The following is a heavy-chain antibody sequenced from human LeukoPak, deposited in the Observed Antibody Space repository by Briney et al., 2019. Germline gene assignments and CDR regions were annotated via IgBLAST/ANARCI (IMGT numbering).Heavy chain of an antibody. CDR1: GYTFTSYY. J-gene: IGHJ6*03. V-gene: IGHV1-46*01. Sequence: ASVKVSCKASGYTFTSYYMHWVRQAPGQGLEWMGIINPIGGITSYAQRCQGRGTMTRDTSTSTVYMELSSLRSQDTAVYYCARGPSITMVRGGQWYYYMDVWGKGTPVTISS. CDR2: INPIGGIT. D-gene: IGHD3-10*01. CDR3: ARGPSITMVRGGQWYYYMDV.